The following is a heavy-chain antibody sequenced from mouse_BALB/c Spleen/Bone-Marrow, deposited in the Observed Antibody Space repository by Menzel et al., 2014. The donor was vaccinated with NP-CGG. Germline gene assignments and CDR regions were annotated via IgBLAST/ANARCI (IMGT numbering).Heavy chain of an antibody. V-gene: IGHV5-6-5*01. Sequence: EVKLMESGGGLVKPGGSLKLSCAASGFTFSNFAMSWVRQTPDKRLEWVASISSGGSAHYPDSVKGRLSISRDNARDILFLQMSSLRSEDTAMYCCARGYEYDFDYWGQGTTLTVSS. CDR3: ARGYEYDFDY. CDR1: GFTFSNFA. J-gene: IGHJ2*01. CDR2: ISSGGSA. D-gene: IGHD2-4*01.